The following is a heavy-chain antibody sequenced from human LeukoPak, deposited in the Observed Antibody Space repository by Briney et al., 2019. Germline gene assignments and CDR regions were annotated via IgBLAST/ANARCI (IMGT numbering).Heavy chain of an antibody. V-gene: IGHV1-2*02. CDR2: INPNSGGT. J-gene: IGHJ6*02. D-gene: IGHD4-17*01. CDR1: GYTFTGYY. CDR3: ARPLTTVTSGIFGMDV. Sequence: GASVKVSCKASGYTFTGYYMHWVRQAPGQGLEWMGWINPNSGGTNYAQKFQGRVTMTRDTSISTAYMELSRLRSDDTAVYYCARPLTTVTSGIFGMDVWGQGTTVTVSS.